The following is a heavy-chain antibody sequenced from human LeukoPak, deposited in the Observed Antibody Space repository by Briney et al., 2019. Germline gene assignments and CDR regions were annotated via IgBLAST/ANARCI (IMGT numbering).Heavy chain of an antibody. J-gene: IGHJ4*02. D-gene: IGHD6-13*01. CDR2: INPNSGGT. CDR1: GYTFTGYY. Sequence: ASVKVSCKASGYTFTGYYMYWVRQAPGQGLEWMGWINPNSGGTNYAQKFQGRVTTTRDTSISTAYMELSRLRSDDTAVYYCARDKRYSSSWYPDYWGQGTLVTVSS. CDR3: ARDKRYSSSWYPDY. V-gene: IGHV1-2*02.